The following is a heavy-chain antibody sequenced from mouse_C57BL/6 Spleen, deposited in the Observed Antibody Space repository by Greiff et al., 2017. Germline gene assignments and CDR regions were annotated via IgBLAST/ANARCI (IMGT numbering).Heavy chain of an antibody. CDR3: TRGSYYGTNYYAMDY. Sequence: EVQLQESGTVLARPGASVKMSCKTSGYTFTSYWMHWVKQRPGQGLEWIGAIYPGNSDTSYNQKFKGKAKLTAVTSASTAYMELSSLTNEDSAVYYCTRGSYYGTNYYAMDYWGQGTSVTVSS. CDR2: IYPGNSDT. J-gene: IGHJ4*01. V-gene: IGHV1-5*01. CDR1: GYTFTSYW. D-gene: IGHD2-1*01.